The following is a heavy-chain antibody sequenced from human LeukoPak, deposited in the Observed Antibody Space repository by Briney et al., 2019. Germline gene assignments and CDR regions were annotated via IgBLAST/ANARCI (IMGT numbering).Heavy chain of an antibody. CDR3: ARLGWYNSVSDY. CDR2: IDHSGST. V-gene: IGHV4-34*01. J-gene: IGHJ4*02. D-gene: IGHD6-19*01. Sequence: SETLSLTCGVYGGSFSGYYWSWIRQPPGKGLEWIGEIDHSGSTNCNPSLKSRVTISVDTSKNQFSLKLSSVTAADTAVYYCARLGWYNSVSDYWGQGTLVTVSS. CDR1: GGSFSGYY.